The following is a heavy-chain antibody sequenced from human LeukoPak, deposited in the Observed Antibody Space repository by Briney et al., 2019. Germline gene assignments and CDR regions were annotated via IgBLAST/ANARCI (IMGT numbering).Heavy chain of an antibody. CDR1: GFTFSSYG. D-gene: IGHD2-2*01. Sequence: PGGSLRLACAASGFTFSSYGMHWVRQAPGKGREWVAFIWDDGSNKYYADSGKGRFTISRDNSKNTLYLQMHSLRAEATAVYYCATSHQMLGFVLDYWGQGTLVTVSS. CDR2: IWDDGSNK. J-gene: IGHJ4*02. CDR3: ATSHQMLGFVLDY. V-gene: IGHV3-30*02.